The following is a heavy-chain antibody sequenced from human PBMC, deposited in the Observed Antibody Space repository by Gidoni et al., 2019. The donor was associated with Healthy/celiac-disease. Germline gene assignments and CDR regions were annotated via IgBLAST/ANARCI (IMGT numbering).Heavy chain of an antibody. V-gene: IGHV5-51*03. Sequence: EVQLVQSGAEVKKPGESLKISCKGSGYSFTSYWIGWVRQMPGKGLEWMGIIYPGDSDTRYSPSFQGQVTISADKSISTAYLQWSSLKASDTAMYYCARSYYDILTGYSSPVSYYYGMDVWGQGTTVTVSS. CDR3: ARSYYDILTGYSSPVSYYYGMDV. J-gene: IGHJ6*02. CDR2: IYPGDSDT. CDR1: GYSFTSYW. D-gene: IGHD3-9*01.